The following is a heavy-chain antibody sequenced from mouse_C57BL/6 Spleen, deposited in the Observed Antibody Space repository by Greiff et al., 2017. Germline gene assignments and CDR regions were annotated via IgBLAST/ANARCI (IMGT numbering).Heavy chain of an antibody. V-gene: IGHV1-26*01. Sequence: VQLQQSGPELVKPGASVKISCKASGYTFTDYYMNWVKQSHGKSLEWIGDINPNNGGTSYNQKFKGKATLTVDTSSSTAYMELRSLTSEDTAVYYCASTTVVAGDDWGQGTTLTVSS. CDR1: GYTFTDYY. J-gene: IGHJ2*01. D-gene: IGHD1-1*01. CDR3: ASTTVVAGDD. CDR2: INPNNGGT.